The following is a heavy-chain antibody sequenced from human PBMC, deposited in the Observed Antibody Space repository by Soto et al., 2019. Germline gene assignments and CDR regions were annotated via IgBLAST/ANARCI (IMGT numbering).Heavy chain of an antibody. Sequence: SETLSLTCTVSGGSISSYYWSWIRQPPGKGLEWIGYIYYSGSTNYNPSLKSRVTISVDTSKNQFSLKLSSVTAADTAVYYCARGARRRFGFGELYWFDPWGQGTLVTVSS. J-gene: IGHJ5*02. CDR2: IYYSGST. V-gene: IGHV4-59*01. CDR3: ARGARRRFGFGELYWFDP. D-gene: IGHD3-10*01. CDR1: GGSISSYY.